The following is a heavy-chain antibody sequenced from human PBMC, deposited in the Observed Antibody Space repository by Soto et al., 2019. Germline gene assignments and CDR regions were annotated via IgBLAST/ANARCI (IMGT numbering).Heavy chain of an antibody. CDR2: ISPYNGNT. V-gene: IGHV1-18*01. J-gene: IGHJ4*02. Sequence: ASVKVSCKASGYTFRNYGITWVRQAPGQGLEWMAWISPYNGNTNYAQDLQGRVTMTTDTSTSTAYMELRSRTSEDTAMYYCARDLVSGSDFWRAYNGGYFDYWGQGTLVTGSS. D-gene: IGHD3-3*01. CDR3: ARDLVSGSDFWRAYNGGYFDY. CDR1: GYTFRNYG.